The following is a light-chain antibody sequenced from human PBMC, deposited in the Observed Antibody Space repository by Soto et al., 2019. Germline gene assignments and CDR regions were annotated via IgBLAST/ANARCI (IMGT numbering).Light chain of an antibody. CDR2: DAT. V-gene: IGLV7-46*01. Sequence: QAVVTQEPSMTVSPGETVTLTCGASTSGVTSGHWPYWFQQTAAQTPRRLIHDATNKHSRTPARLSGSLLWGKAALTLSGAEAEDEAEYYCSLSFGGTVVFGGGTKLTVL. J-gene: IGLJ2*01. CDR1: TSGVTSGHW. CDR3: SLSFGGTVV.